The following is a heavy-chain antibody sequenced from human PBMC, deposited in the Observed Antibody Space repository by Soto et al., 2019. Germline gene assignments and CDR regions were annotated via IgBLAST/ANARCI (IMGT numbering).Heavy chain of an antibody. CDR1: GYTFTSYG. V-gene: IGHV1-18*01. Sequence: ASVKVSCKASGYTFTSYGISWVRQAPGQGLEWMGWINASNGNTKYSEKFQGRVTITRDTSASTAYMELTGLRSEYTAMYYCARDGRADNYGDYVDYWGQGTLVTVSS. J-gene: IGHJ4*02. D-gene: IGHD4-17*01. CDR3: ARDGRADNYGDYVDY. CDR2: INASNGNT.